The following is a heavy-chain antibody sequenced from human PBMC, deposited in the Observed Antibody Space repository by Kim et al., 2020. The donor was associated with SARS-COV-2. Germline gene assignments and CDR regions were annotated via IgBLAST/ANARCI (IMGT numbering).Heavy chain of an antibody. J-gene: IGHJ6*02. Sequence: GGSLRLSCAASGFTFSSYGMHWVRQAPGKGLEWVAVIWYDGSNKYYADSVKGRFTISRDNSKNTLYLQMNSLRAEDTAVYYCARDFRGFGITMVRGVRIYYGMDVWGQGTTVTVSS. V-gene: IGHV3-33*01. CDR1: GFTFSSYG. CDR2: IWYDGSNK. CDR3: ARDFRGFGITMVRGVRIYYGMDV. D-gene: IGHD3-10*01.